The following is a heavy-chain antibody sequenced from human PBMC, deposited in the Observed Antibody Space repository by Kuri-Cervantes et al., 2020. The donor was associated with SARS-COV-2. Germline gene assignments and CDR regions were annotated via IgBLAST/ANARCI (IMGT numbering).Heavy chain of an antibody. CDR1: GFTFSRYA. V-gene: IGHV3-23*01. CDR3: AKCGELLTSSYYYYGMDV. D-gene: IGHD1-26*01. J-gene: IGHJ6*02. Sequence: GGSLRLSCVASGFTFSRYAMSWVRQAPGKGLVCVSAISGSGGSTYYADSVKGRFTISRDNAKNTLYLQMNSLRAEDTAVYYCAKCGELLTSSYYYYGMDVWGQGTTVTVSS. CDR2: ISGSGGST.